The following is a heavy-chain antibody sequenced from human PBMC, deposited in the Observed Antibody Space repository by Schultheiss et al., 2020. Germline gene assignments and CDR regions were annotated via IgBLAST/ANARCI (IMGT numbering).Heavy chain of an antibody. D-gene: IGHD3-22*01. CDR3: AGGGHYYDSSGIDP. CDR1: GFTFSSYA. V-gene: IGHV3-48*04. CDR2: ISSSGSTI. J-gene: IGHJ5*02. Sequence: GGSLRLSCAASGFTFSSYAISWVRQAPGKGLEWVSYISSSGSTIYYADSVKGRFTISRDNAKNSLYLQMNSLRAEDTAVYYCAGGGHYYDSSGIDPWGQGTLVTVSS.